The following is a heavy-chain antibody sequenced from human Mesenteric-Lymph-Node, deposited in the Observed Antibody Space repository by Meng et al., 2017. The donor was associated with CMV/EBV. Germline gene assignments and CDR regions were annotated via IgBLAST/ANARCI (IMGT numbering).Heavy chain of an antibody. J-gene: IGHJ6*02. CDR3: ARDCHESITMVRGVDYYYYGMDV. Sequence: GGSLRLSCAASGFTFSSYSMHWVRQAPGKGLEWVSYISSSSSTIYYADSVKGRFTISRDNAKNSLYLQMNSLRAEDTAVYYCARDCHESITMVRGVDYYYYGMDVWGQGTTVTVSS. CDR2: ISSSSSTI. V-gene: IGHV3-48*04. CDR1: GFTFSSYS. D-gene: IGHD3-10*01.